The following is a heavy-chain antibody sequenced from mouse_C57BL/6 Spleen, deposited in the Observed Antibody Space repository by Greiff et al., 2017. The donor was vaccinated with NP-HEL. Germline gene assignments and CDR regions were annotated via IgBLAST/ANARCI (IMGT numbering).Heavy chain of an antibody. D-gene: IGHD2-3*01. CDR3: ERDGDDGYQHYYAMDY. Sequence: VQLQQSGPELVKPGDSVKISCKASGYSFTGYFMNWVMQSHGKSLEWIGRINPYNGDTFYNQKFKGKATLTVDKSSSTAHMELRSLTSEDSAVYYCERDGDDGYQHYYAMDYWGQGTSVTVSS. V-gene: IGHV1-20*01. J-gene: IGHJ4*01. CDR2: INPYNGDT. CDR1: GYSFTGYF.